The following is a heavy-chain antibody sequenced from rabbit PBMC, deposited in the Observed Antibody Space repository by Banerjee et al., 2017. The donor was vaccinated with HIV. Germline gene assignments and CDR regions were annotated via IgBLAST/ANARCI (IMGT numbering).Heavy chain of an antibody. CDR2: IDAGSSGSA. J-gene: IGHJ4*01. Sequence: QQLVESGGGLVKPGASLTLTCTGSGFSFSSYYYMCWVRRAPGKGLEWIACIDAGSSGSAHYANWVKSRFTISKTSSTTVTLQMTSLTAADTATYFCARAAYAGGDFAWYFNLWGQGTLVTVS. CDR3: ARAAYAGGDFAWYFNL. CDR1: GFSFSSYYY. D-gene: IGHD4-2*01. V-gene: IGHV1S40*01.